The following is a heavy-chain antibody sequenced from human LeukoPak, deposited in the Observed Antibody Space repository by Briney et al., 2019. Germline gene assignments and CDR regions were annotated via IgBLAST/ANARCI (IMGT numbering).Heavy chain of an antibody. J-gene: IGHJ4*02. CDR3: ARLGCSSTSCYYYFDY. Sequence: ASVKVSCKVSGYTLTELSMHWVRQAPGKGLEWMGGFDPEDGETIYAQKFQGRVTMTEDTSTDTAYMELSSLRSEDTAVYYCARLGCSSTSCYYYFDYWGQGTLVTVSS. D-gene: IGHD2-2*01. CDR1: GYTLTELS. CDR2: FDPEDGET. V-gene: IGHV1-24*01.